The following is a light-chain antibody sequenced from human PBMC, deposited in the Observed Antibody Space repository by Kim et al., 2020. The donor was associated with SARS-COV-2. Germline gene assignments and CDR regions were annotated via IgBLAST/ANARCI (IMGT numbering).Light chain of an antibody. CDR3: SSYAGSNNGV. CDR2: DVT. Sequence: QSVLTQPPSASGSPGQSVTISCTGSSSDIGSYDYVSWYQQYPGKAPKLIIYDVTKRPSGVPDRFSGSKSANTASLTVSGLQAEDEADYYCSSYAGSNNGVFGEGTQLTVL. J-gene: IGLJ2*01. CDR1: SSDIGSYDY. V-gene: IGLV2-8*01.